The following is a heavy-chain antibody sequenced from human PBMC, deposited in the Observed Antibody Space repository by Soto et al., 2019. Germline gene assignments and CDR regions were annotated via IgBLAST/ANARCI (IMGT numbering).Heavy chain of an antibody. CDR2: ISFDGNNK. CDR3: AKERRPNYYYGMDV. CDR1: GFTFSSYG. D-gene: IGHD6-25*01. J-gene: IGHJ6*02. Sequence: QVQLAESGGGVVQPGRSLRLSCAASGFTFSSYGMHWVRQAPGKGLECVAVISFDGNNKYYADYVKGRFTISRDNSKNTLDLQMNSLRAEETAVYYCAKERRPNYYYGMDVWGQGTTVTVSS. V-gene: IGHV3-30*18.